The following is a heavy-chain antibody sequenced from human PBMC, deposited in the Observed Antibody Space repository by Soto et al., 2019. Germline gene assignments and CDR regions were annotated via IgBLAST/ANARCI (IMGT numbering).Heavy chain of an antibody. D-gene: IGHD6-13*01. Sequence: PSETLSLTCTVSGGSISSGGYYWSWIRQHPGKGLEWIGYIYYSGSTYYNPSLKSRVTISVDTSKNQFSLRLSSVTAADTAVYYCASLGQQQEIDYWGQGTLVTVSS. CDR2: IYYSGST. CDR1: GGSISSGGYY. V-gene: IGHV4-31*03. CDR3: ASLGQQQEIDY. J-gene: IGHJ4*02.